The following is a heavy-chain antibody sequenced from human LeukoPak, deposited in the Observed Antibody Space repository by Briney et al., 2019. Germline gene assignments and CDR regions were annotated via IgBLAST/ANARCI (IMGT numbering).Heavy chain of an antibody. CDR3: TTEGYYLETGGAQSEPSLYYYYMAV. D-gene: IGHD2-8*02. CDR2: IKSTLDGGTR. Sequence: GGSLRLSCAGSGVSVSDAWMSWVRHVPGKGLEWVGRIKSTLDGGTRDYGADFEGRSHISRDDSMNMLYLQLNSLKTDDTALYCCTTEGYYLETGGAQSEPSLYYYYMAVWGKGTMVTVSS. V-gene: IGHV3-15*01. CDR1: GVSVSDAW. J-gene: IGHJ6*03.